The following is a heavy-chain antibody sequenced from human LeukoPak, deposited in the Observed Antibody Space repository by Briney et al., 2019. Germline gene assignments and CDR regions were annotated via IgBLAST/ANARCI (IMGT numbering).Heavy chain of an antibody. V-gene: IGHV3-21*01. CDR1: GFTFSSYS. D-gene: IGHD2-2*01. Sequence: GGSVRLSCAASGFTFSSYSMNWVRQAPGKGLEWVSSISSSSSYIYYADSVKGRFTISRDNAKNSLYLQMNSLRAEDTAVYYCAGDRVPAAINYWGQGTLVTVSS. CDR2: ISSSSSYI. J-gene: IGHJ4*02. CDR3: AGDRVPAAINY.